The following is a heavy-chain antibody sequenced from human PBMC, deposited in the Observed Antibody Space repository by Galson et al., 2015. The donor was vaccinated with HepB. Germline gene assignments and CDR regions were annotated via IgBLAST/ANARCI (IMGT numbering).Heavy chain of an antibody. V-gene: IGHV1-18*01. J-gene: IGHJ6*02. CDR3: ARDAERRVPEAGIYSV. CDR1: GYTFTMYG. D-gene: IGHD6-19*01. CDR2: ISAYNGNT. Sequence: SVKVSCKASGYTFTMYGISWVRQAPGLGLEWVGWISAYNGNTDYAQKFQGRVTMTTDTSTSTAYLELRSLRSDDTAVYFCARDAERRVPEAGIYSVWGQGTTVTVSS.